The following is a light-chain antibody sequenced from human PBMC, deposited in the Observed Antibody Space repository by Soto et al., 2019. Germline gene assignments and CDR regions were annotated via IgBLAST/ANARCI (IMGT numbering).Light chain of an antibody. V-gene: IGKV4-1*01. CDR2: WAS. J-gene: IGKJ2*01. Sequence: DIVMTQSPDSLAVSLGERATINCESSQSVLYSSNNKNYLAWYQQKPGQPPKLLIYWASTRESGVPDRFSGSGSGTDFTLTISSLQAEDVAVYYCQQYYSPPHTFGQGTKLEIK. CDR1: QSVLYSSNNKNY. CDR3: QQYYSPPHT.